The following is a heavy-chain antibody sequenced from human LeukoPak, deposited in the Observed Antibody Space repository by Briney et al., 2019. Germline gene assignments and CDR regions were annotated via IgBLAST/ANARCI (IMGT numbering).Heavy chain of an antibody. V-gene: IGHV1-69*04. CDR3: ARDLVGGYNPFDY. CDR1: GYTFTGYY. J-gene: IGHJ4*02. D-gene: IGHD5-24*01. CDR2: IIPILGIA. Sequence: SVKVSCKASGYTFTGYYMHWVRQAPGQGLEWMGRIIPILGIANYAQKFQGRVTITADKSTSTAYMELSSLRSEDTAVYYCARDLVGGYNPFDYWGQGTLVTVSS.